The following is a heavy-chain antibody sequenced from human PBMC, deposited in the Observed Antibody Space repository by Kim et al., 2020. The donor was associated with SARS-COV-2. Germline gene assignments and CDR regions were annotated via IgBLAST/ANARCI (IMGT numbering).Heavy chain of an antibody. V-gene: IGHV4-34*01. Sequence: NSNPSHKSRVTISVDTSKNQISLKLSSVTDADTAVYYCASRRSSTGGFDYWGQGTLVTVSS. CDR3: ASRRSSTGGFDY. D-gene: IGHD3-10*01. J-gene: IGHJ4*02.